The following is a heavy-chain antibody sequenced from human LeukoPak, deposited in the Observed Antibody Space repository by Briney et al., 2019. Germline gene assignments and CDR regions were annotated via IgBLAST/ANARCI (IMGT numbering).Heavy chain of an antibody. CDR2: IYYSGST. V-gene: IGHV4-39*07. CDR1: GGSISSSSYY. Sequence: PSETLSLTCTVSGGSISSSSYYWGWIRRPPGKGLEWIGSIYYSGSTYHNPSLKSRVTISVDTSKNQFSLKLSSVTAADTAVYYCASGSQFDYWGQGTLVTVSS. CDR3: ASGSQFDY. J-gene: IGHJ4*02. D-gene: IGHD3-10*01.